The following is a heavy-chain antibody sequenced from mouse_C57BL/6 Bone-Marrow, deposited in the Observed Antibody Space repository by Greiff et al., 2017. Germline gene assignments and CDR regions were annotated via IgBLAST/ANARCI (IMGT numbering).Heavy chain of an antibody. J-gene: IGHJ3*01. CDR1: GYTFTSYG. D-gene: IGHD1-1*01. CDR3: ASWILRSWFAY. Sequence: VNLVESGAELVRPGASVKLSCKASGYTFTSYGISWVKQRPGQGLEWIGEIYPRSGNTYYNEKFKGKATLTADKSSSTAYMELSSLTSEDSAVYVCASWILRSWFAYWCQGTLVTVSA. CDR2: IYPRSGNT. V-gene: IGHV1-81*01.